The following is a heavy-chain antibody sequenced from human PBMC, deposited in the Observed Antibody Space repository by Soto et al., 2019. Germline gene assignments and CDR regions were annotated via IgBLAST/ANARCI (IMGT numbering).Heavy chain of an antibody. J-gene: IGHJ6*02. V-gene: IGHV6-1*01. Sequence: SQTLSLTFDISGDSVSSNTVAWSCISQSPSRGLEWLVRTYYRSKWYSDYAPSVKSRITINPDTSKNQISLQLNSVTPEDTAVYYCAREVPNYYCGMDVWGQGTTVTVSS. CDR1: GDSVSSNTVA. CDR3: AREVPNYYCGMDV. CDR2: TYYRSKWYS.